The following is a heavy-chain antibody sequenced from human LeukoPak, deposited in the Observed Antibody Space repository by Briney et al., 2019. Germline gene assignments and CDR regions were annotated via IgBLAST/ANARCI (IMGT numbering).Heavy chain of an antibody. J-gene: IGHJ4*02. CDR3: ARDRNPYYDGSGYGYC. V-gene: IGHV1-18*03. CDR2: ISAYNGKT. CDR1: GYTFSSYG. D-gene: IGHD3-22*01. Sequence: ASVKVSCKASGYTFSSYGISWVRQAPGQGLEWMAWISAYNGKTNFARKFRGRVTMTTDTSTSTAYMELRSLRSDDMAIYHCARDRNPYYDGSGYGYCWGQGTLVTVSS.